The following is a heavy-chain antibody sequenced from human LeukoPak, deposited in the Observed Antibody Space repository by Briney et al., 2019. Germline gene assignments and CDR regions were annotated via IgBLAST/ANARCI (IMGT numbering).Heavy chain of an antibody. D-gene: IGHD3-3*02. V-gene: IGHV3-66*04. Sequence: GGSLRLSRVASGFAVTINYMSWVRQAPGKGLEWVSVIYNVDDTKYADSVKGRFTISRDNSKNTLFLQMDSLRAEDTAVYYCARQPPISIGHYYFYYWGQGTLVTVSS. CDR2: IYNVDDT. J-gene: IGHJ4*02. CDR3: ARQPPISIGHYYFYY. CDR1: GFAVTINY.